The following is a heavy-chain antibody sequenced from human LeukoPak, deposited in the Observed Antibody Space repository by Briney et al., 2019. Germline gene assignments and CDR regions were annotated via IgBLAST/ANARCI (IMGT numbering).Heavy chain of an antibody. Sequence: PGGSLRLSCAASGFTFSSYGMHWVRQAPGKGLEWVAVIWYDGSNIYYADSVKGRFTISRDNSKNTLYLQMNSLRAEDTAVYYCAKAYEQFELFWHFDLWGRGTLVTVSS. CDR1: GFTFSSYG. CDR3: AKAYEQFELFWHFDL. V-gene: IGHV3-30*02. CDR2: IWYDGSNI. D-gene: IGHD6-6*01. J-gene: IGHJ2*01.